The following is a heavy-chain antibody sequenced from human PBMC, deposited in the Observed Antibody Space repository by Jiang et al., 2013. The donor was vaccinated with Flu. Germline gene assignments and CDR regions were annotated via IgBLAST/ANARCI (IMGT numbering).Heavy chain of an antibody. J-gene: IGHJ4*02. D-gene: IGHD1-7*01. V-gene: IGHV3-21*01. CDR1: GFTFSSYS. Sequence: GLVKTGGSLRLSCAASGFTFSSYSMNWVRQAPGKGLEWVSSINSASIYIYYTDSVKGRFTISRDNAKNSLYLQMDSLRAEDTAVYYCAREGAGKTGTPVITPDYWGQGTLVTVSS. CDR3: AREGAGKTGTPVITPDY. CDR2: INSASIYI.